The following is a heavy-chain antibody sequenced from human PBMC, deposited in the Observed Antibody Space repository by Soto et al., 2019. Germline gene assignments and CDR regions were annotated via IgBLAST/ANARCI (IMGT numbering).Heavy chain of an antibody. CDR3: ARDGYSGGYYYYYGMDV. CDR2: IYYSGST. V-gene: IGHV4-59*01. J-gene: IGHJ6*02. CDR1: GGSISSYY. Sequence: SETLSLTCTVSGGSISSYYWSWIRQPPGKGLEWIGYIYYSGSTNYNPSLKSRVTISVDTSKNQFSLKLSSVTAADTAVYYCARDGYSGGYYYYYGMDVWGQGTTVTVSS. D-gene: IGHD5-12*01.